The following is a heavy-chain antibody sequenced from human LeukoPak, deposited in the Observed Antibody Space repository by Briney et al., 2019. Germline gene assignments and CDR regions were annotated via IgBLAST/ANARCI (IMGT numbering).Heavy chain of an antibody. Sequence: SETLSLICTVYGGSISSYYWSWIRQPPGKGLEWIAYIYTSGSTNYSPSLKSRVTISVDTSKNQFSLELSSVTAADTAVYYCARLDRYYYFYMDVWGKGTTVTVSS. CDR2: IYTSGST. CDR1: GGSISSYY. J-gene: IGHJ6*03. CDR3: ARLDRYYYFYMDV. V-gene: IGHV4-4*09.